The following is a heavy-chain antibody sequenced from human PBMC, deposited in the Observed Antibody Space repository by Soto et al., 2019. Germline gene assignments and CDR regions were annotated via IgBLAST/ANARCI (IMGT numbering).Heavy chain of an antibody. CDR1: GLTFGDYT. J-gene: IGHJ4*02. D-gene: IGHD3-22*01. Sequence: GGSLRLSCAASGLTFGDYTMHWVRQTPEKGLEWVSLISWDGVLRFYADSVEGRFTISRDNSKNSLYLQMSSLRTEDTALYYCAKDKKGRRNSGFYSDYWGQGTQVTVSS. CDR2: ISWDGVLR. CDR3: AKDKKGRRNSGFYSDY. V-gene: IGHV3-43*01.